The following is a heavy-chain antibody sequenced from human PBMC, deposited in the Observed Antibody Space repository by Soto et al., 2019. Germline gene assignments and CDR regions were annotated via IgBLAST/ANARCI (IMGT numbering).Heavy chain of an antibody. V-gene: IGHV1-3*01. Sequence: ASVKVSCKASGYTFTSYAMHWVRQAPGQRLEWMGWINAGNGNTKYSQKFQGRVTITRDTSASTAYMELSSLRSEDTAVYYCARVYPVLSSDYYYGMDVWGQGTTVTVS. CDR3: ARVYPVLSSDYYYGMDV. CDR2: INAGNGNT. CDR1: GYTFTSYA. D-gene: IGHD3-16*02. J-gene: IGHJ6*02.